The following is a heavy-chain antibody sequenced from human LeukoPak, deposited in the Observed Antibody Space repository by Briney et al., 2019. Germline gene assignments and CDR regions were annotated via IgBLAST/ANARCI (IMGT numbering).Heavy chain of an antibody. V-gene: IGHV1-8*03. Sequence: ASVKVSCKASGYTFTSYDINWVRQATGQGLEWMGWMNPNSSNTGYAQKFQGRVTITRNTSISTAYMELSSLRSEDTAVYYCAKEAAAGSSFDYWGQGTLVTVSS. CDR1: GYTFTSYD. CDR2: MNPNSSNT. D-gene: IGHD6-13*01. CDR3: AKEAAAGSSFDY. J-gene: IGHJ4*02.